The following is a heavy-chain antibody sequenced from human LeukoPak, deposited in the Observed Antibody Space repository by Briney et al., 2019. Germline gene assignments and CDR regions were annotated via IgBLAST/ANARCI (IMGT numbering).Heavy chain of an antibody. CDR2: IYSGGTI. J-gene: IGHJ4*02. V-gene: IGHV3-66*01. CDR1: GFTVSSNF. D-gene: IGHD7-27*01. Sequence: GGSLRLSCAASGFTVSSNFMSWVRQAPGKGLEWVSVIYSGGTIYYANSVKGRFTISRDNSKNTLYLQMNSLRAEDTAVYYCARVESGYFDYWGQGTLVTVSS. CDR3: ARVESGYFDY.